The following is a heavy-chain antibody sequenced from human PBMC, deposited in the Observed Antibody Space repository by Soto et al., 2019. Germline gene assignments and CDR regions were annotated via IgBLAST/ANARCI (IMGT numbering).Heavy chain of an antibody. CDR3: ARVGRRAAAGIFDY. Sequence: SETLSLTCTVSGGSISSGDYYWSWIRQPPGKGLEWIGYIYYSGSTYYNPSLTSRVTISVDTSKNQFSLKLSSVTAADTAVYYCARVGRRAAAGIFDYWRQGTLVTVPS. V-gene: IGHV4-30-4*01. D-gene: IGHD6-13*01. J-gene: IGHJ4*02. CDR1: GGSISSGDYY. CDR2: IYYSGST.